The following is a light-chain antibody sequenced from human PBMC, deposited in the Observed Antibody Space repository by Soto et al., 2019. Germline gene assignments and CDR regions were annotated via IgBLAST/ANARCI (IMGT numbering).Light chain of an antibody. Sequence: EIVMTQSPATLSVSPGERATLSCRASQSVSSNLAWYQQKPGQAPRLLIYGASTRATGIPARFSGSESGTEFTLTISSLPSEDFAVYYCQQYNNGPRTFGQGTKVEIK. CDR1: QSVSSN. CDR2: GAS. V-gene: IGKV3-15*01. J-gene: IGKJ1*01. CDR3: QQYNNGPRT.